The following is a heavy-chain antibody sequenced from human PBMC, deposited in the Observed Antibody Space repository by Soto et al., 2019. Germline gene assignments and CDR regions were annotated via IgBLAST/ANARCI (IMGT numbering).Heavy chain of an antibody. CDR2: IYPGDSNT. CDR3: ARRSGSYFDY. J-gene: IGHJ4*02. CDR1: GYTFTSYW. D-gene: IGHD1-26*01. Sequence: LGESLKISCKGSGYTFTSYWIAWVRQMPGKGLEWMGIIYPGDSNTRYSPSFRGQVTISADKSITTAYLQWSSLEASDTAMYYCARRSGSYFDYRAQGTLVTVSS. V-gene: IGHV5-51*01.